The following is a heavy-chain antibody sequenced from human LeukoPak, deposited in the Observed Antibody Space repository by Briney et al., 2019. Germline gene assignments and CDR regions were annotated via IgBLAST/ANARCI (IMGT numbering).Heavy chain of an antibody. V-gene: IGHV1-46*03. Sequence: ASVKDSCKASGYTITSYYMHWVRQDPRQGLEWMGIINPSGDSTSYAHQFQGRVTMTRDTSTSTGYMELDSLGSEDTAVYYCARVSREGMGYWGQGTLVTVSS. J-gene: IGHJ4*02. D-gene: IGHD5-24*01. CDR2: INPSGDST. CDR3: ARVSREGMGY. CDR1: GYTITSYY.